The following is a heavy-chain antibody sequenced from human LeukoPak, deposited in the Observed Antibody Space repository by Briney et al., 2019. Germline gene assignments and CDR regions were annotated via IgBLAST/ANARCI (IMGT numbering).Heavy chain of an antibody. J-gene: IGHJ6*02. CDR3: ARGDCGDNADYYYGMDV. V-gene: IGHV4-31*03. CDR2: IYYSGST. D-gene: IGHD4-17*01. Sequence: SETLSLTCTVSGGSISSGGYYWSWIRQHPGKGLEWIGYIYYSGSTYYNPSLKSRVTISVDTSKNQFSLKLSSVTAADTAVYYCARGDCGDNADYYYGMDVWGQGTTVTVSS. CDR1: GGSISSGGYY.